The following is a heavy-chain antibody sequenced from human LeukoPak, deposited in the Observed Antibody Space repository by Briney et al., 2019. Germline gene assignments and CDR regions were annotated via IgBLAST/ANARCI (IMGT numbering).Heavy chain of an antibody. J-gene: IGHJ4*02. CDR2: IWYDGSNK. Sequence: GRSLRLSCAASGFTFSSYGMHWVRQAPGKGLEWVAVIWYDGSNKYYADSVKGRFTISRDNSKNTLHLQMNSLRAEDTAAYYCARDYCSGGSCYFFDYWGQGTLVTVSS. D-gene: IGHD2-15*01. V-gene: IGHV3-33*01. CDR1: GFTFSSYG. CDR3: ARDYCSGGSCYFFDY.